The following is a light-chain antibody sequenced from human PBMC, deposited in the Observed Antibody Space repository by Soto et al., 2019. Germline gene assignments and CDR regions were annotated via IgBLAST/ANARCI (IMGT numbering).Light chain of an antibody. CDR3: SSYTSRSLYV. Sequence: QSALTQPASVSGSPGQSITISCTGTSSDVGGYNYVSWYQQFPGKAPKLMIYEVSNRPSGVSNRFSASKSGNTASLTISGLQDEDEADYYCSSYTSRSLYVFGTGTKLTVL. J-gene: IGLJ1*01. CDR1: SSDVGGYNY. CDR2: EVS. V-gene: IGLV2-14*01.